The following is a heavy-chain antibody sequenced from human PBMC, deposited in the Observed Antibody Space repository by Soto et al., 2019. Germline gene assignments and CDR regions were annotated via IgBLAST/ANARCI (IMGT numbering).Heavy chain of an antibody. CDR2: IYFTGST. V-gene: IGHV4-31*03. CDR3: ARCGYSGSCRWLDP. D-gene: IGHD1-26*01. Sequence: QVQLRESGPGLVKPSQTLSLTCTVSGDSISGGGYYWTWLRQHPGKGLEWIGYIYFTGSTYYNPCLKGRGTNSINTAENQLSLNLTTVTAADKAVYYCARCGYSGSCRWLDPRGQGTLVADTS. CDR1: GDSISGGGYY. J-gene: IGHJ5*02.